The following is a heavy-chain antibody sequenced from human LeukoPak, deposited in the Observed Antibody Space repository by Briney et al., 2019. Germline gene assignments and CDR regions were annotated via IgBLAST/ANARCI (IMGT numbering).Heavy chain of an antibody. CDR2: MSGSGAGT. Sequence: GGSLRLSCAASGFTFSNYGMSWVRQAPGKGPEWVSGMSGSGAGTYYADSVKGRFTISRDNSKNTLYLQMNSLRAEDTAVYYCAKDPNYYGSGSYYHHYWGQGTLVTVSS. V-gene: IGHV3-23*01. CDR1: GFTFSNYG. CDR3: AKDPNYYGSGSYYHHY. D-gene: IGHD3-10*01. J-gene: IGHJ4*02.